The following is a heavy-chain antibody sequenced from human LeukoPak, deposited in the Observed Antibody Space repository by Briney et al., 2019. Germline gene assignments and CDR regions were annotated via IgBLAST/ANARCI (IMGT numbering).Heavy chain of an antibody. CDR3: AKDSYYDSSGYNYVGNFQH. D-gene: IGHD3-22*01. Sequence: PGGSLRLSCTASGFIVSSNYMTWVRQAPGKGLEWVSTVSGSAGSTYYADSVKGRFTISRDNSKNTLYLQMNSLRAEDTAVYYCAKDSYYDSSGYNYVGNFQHWGQGTLVTVSS. CDR2: VSGSAGST. V-gene: IGHV3-23*01. CDR1: GFIVSSNY. J-gene: IGHJ1*01.